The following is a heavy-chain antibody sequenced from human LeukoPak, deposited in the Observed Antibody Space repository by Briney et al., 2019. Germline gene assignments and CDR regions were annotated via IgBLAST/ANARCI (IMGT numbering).Heavy chain of an antibody. Sequence: GGSLRLSCAASGFTFSSYAMSWVRQAPGEGLEWVGRIRSKTDGGTKEYAAPVKGRFTITRDDSKNTRYLQMNSLRTDDTAVYYCTTVSPVTDFWGQGALVTVSS. CDR3: TTVSPVTDF. J-gene: IGHJ4*02. V-gene: IGHV3-15*01. CDR1: GFTFSSYA. CDR2: IRSKTDGGTK.